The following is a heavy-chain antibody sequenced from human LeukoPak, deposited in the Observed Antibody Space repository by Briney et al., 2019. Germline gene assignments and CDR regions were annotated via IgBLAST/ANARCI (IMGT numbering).Heavy chain of an antibody. CDR1: GFTFSDYY. Sequence: PGGSLRLSCAASGFTFSDYYMSWIRQAPGKGLEWVPYISSSSSYTNYADSVKGRFTISRDNAKNSLYLQMNSLRAEDTAVYYCASGPYGSGSSYSLDYWGQGTLVTVSS. D-gene: IGHD3-10*01. V-gene: IGHV3-11*06. J-gene: IGHJ4*02. CDR3: ASGPYGSGSSYSLDY. CDR2: ISSSSSYT.